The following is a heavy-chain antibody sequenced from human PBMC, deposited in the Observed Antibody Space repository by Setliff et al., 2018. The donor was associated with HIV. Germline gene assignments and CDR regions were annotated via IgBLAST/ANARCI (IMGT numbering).Heavy chain of an antibody. CDR3: ATLWMRGGYFDT. CDR2: ISASGGSA. J-gene: IGHJ4*02. V-gene: IGHV3-23*01. CDR1: GFTFSSYA. D-gene: IGHD2-15*01. Sequence: GGSLRLSCASSGFTFSSYAMTWVRQAPGKGLECVAGISASGGSAYYADSVKGRFTISRDNAKNTVYLQMNSLRPEDTAVYYCATLWMRGGYFDTWGQGTLVTVSS.